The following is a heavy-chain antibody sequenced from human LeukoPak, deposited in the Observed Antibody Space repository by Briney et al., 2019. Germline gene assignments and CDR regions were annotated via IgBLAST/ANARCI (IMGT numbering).Heavy chain of an antibody. CDR1: GYSISSGY. D-gene: IGHD6-19*01. Sequence: LSLTCTVSGYSISSGYYWGWIRQPPGKGLEWVAVISYDGSNKYYADSVKGRFTISRDNAKNSLYLQMNSLRAEDTAVYYCARDFGSGWYGEDYWGQGTLVTVSS. J-gene: IGHJ4*02. CDR2: ISYDGSNK. CDR3: ARDFGSGWYGEDY. V-gene: IGHV3-30-3*01.